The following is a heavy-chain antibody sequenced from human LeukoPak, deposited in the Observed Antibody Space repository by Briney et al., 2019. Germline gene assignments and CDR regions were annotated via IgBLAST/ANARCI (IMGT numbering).Heavy chain of an antibody. J-gene: IGHJ4*02. D-gene: IGHD6-19*01. CDR1: GFTFSSYG. Sequence: GGSLRLSCAASGFTFSSYGMHWVRQAPGQGLEWVAVISYDGSNKYYADSVKGRFTISRDNSKNTLYLQMNSLRAEDTAVYYCAKEGGAVAGYFDYWGQGTLVTVS. CDR3: AKEGGAVAGYFDY. V-gene: IGHV3-30*18. CDR2: ISYDGSNK.